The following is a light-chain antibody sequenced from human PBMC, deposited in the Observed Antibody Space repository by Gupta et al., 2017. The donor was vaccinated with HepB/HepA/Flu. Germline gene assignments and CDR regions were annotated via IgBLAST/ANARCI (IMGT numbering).Light chain of an antibody. CDR2: DAS. J-gene: IGKJ4*01. CDR1: QSVSSY. V-gene: IGKV3-11*01. CDR3: QQSSNVTLT. Sequence: IVLTQSPAPLSLYTGERATLSCRASQSVSSYLAWYQQKPGQAPRLLIYDASNRATGIPSRGSGSGSGTDFTLTSRSLEPEDVAVYYWQQSSNVTLTFGGGTKVEIK.